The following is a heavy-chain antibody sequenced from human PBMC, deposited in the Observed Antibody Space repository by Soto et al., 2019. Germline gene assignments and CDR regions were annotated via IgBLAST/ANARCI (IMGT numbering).Heavy chain of an antibody. D-gene: IGHD5-18*01. CDR2: INPNSGGT. CDR3: AGEQVTAMVTVGNAFDI. V-gene: IGHV1-2*04. CDR1: GYTFTGYY. J-gene: IGHJ3*02. Sequence: ASVKVSCKASGYTFTGYYMHWVRQAPGQGLEWMGWINPNSGGTNYAQKFQGWVTMTRDTSISTAYMELSRLRSDDTAVYYCAGEQVTAMVTVGNAFDIWGQGTMVTVSS.